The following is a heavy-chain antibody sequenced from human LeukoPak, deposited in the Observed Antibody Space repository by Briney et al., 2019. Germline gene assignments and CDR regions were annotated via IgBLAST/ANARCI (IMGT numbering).Heavy chain of an antibody. CDR3: ARAFRARYFDL. D-gene: IGHD2/OR15-2a*01. Sequence: SLTCTVYYWGWIRQPPRKGLEWIGIIYYSGSTYYNPSLKGRVTISVDTSKNQFSLKLSSVTAADTAVYYCARAFRARYFDLWGRGTLVTVSS. V-gene: IGHV4-39*01. J-gene: IGHJ2*01. CDR2: IYYSGST. CDR1: SLTCTVYY.